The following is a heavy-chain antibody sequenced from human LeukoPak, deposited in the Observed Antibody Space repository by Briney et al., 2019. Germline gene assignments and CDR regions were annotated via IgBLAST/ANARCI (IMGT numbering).Heavy chain of an antibody. Sequence: SETLSLTCVVYGGSFSGYFWSWIRQPPGKGLEWIGEITPSGSTNYNPSLKSRVTISVDTSKNQFSLKLSSVTAADTAVYYCAGRSGYYDSSGYQEYYFDYWGQGTLVTVSS. V-gene: IGHV4-34*01. J-gene: IGHJ4*02. CDR2: ITPSGST. D-gene: IGHD3-22*01. CDR3: AGRSGYYDSSGYQEYYFDY. CDR1: GGSFSGYF.